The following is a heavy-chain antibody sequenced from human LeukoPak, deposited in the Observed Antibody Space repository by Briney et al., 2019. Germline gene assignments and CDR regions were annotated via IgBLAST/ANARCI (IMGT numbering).Heavy chain of an antibody. Sequence: GGSLRLSCAASGFTFSSYWMSWVRQAPGKGLEWVANIKQDGSEKYYVDSVEGRFTISRDNAKNSLYLQIKSLRAEDTAVYYCAREGSSSTPPFDYWGQGALVTVSS. D-gene: IGHD6-6*01. J-gene: IGHJ4*02. CDR2: IKQDGSEK. V-gene: IGHV3-7*01. CDR1: GFTFSSYW. CDR3: AREGSSSTPPFDY.